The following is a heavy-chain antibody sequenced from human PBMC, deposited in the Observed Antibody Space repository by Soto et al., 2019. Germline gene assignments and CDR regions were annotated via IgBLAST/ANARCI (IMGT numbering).Heavy chain of an antibody. V-gene: IGHV5-10-1*01. CDR2: IDPSDSYT. J-gene: IGHJ6*02. Sequence: PGESLKLSCKGAGYRFTSYSISWVRQLPGKCLEWMGRIDPSDSYTNYSPSFQGHVTISADKSISTAYLQWSSLKASDTAMYYCARRLLVDGTGSDYGMDVWGQGTTVTVSS. CDR1: GYRFTSYS. D-gene: IGHD3-9*01. CDR3: ARRLLVDGTGSDYGMDV.